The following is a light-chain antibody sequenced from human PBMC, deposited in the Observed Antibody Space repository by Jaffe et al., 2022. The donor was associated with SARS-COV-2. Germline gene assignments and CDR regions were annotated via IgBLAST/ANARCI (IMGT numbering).Light chain of an antibody. Sequence: DIQMTQSPSFVSASVGDRVTITCRASQGISSWLGWYQQKPGKAPMLLIHTASNLQYGVPSRFSGSGSGTEFTLTISSLQPEDFATYYCQQVNGFPLTFGGGTKVEIK. CDR1: QGISSW. J-gene: IGKJ4*01. CDR2: TAS. CDR3: QQVNGFPLT. V-gene: IGKV1-12*01.